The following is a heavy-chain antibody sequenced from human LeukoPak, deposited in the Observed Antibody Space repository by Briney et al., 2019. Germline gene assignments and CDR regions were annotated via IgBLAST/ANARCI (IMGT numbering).Heavy chain of an antibody. CDR1: GYTFTGYY. J-gene: IGHJ6*03. CDR2: INPNSGGT. CDR3: ARISGYSYGALGYMDV. V-gene: IGHV1-2*02. Sequence: ASVKVSCKASGYTFTGYYMHWVRRAPGQGLELMGWINPNSGGTNYAQKFQGRVTMTRDTSISTAYMELSRLRSDDTAVYYCARISGYSYGALGYMDVWGKGTTVTVSS. D-gene: IGHD5-18*01.